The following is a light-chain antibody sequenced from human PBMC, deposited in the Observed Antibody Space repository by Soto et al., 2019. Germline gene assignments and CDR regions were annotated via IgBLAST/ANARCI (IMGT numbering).Light chain of an antibody. CDR3: SSYTSRSTLV. CDR2: EVT. J-gene: IGLJ1*01. Sequence: QSPLTQPASVSGSPGQSITISCTGTSSDVGGYNYVSWYQQHPGKAPKLMIYEVTNRPSGVSNRFSGSKSGNTASLTISGLQAEDEADYYCSSYTSRSTLVFGTGTKLTVL. CDR1: SSDVGGYNY. V-gene: IGLV2-14*01.